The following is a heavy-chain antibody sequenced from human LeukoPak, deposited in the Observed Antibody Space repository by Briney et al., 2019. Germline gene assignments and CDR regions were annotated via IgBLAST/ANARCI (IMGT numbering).Heavy chain of an antibody. CDR1: GFTFSSYT. J-gene: IGHJ4*02. CDR2: IGSGSTNI. CDR3: ARGRDSDYAFDY. D-gene: IGHD4-17*01. V-gene: IGHV3-21*01. Sequence: GGSLRLSCAASGFTFSSYTINCVRQAPGKGLEWVPSIGSGSTNIYYADSVRGRFTISRDNAKNSLYLQMNSLRDEDTAVYYCARGRDSDYAFDYWGQGTLVTVSS.